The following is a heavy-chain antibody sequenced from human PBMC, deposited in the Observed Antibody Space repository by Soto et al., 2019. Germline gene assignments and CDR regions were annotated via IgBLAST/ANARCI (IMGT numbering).Heavy chain of an antibody. Sequence: GGSLRLSCAASGFTVSSNYMSWVRQAPGKGLEWVSVIYSGGSTYYADSVKGRFTIPRDNSKNTLYLQMNSLRAEDTAVYYCARDIIVGANYYYYGMDVWGQGTTVTVSS. D-gene: IGHD1-26*01. V-gene: IGHV3-53*01. CDR3: ARDIIVGANYYYYGMDV. J-gene: IGHJ6*02. CDR2: IYSGGST. CDR1: GFTVSSNY.